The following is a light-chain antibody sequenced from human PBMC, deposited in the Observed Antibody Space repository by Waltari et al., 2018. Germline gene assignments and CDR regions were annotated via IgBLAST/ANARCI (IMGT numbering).Light chain of an antibody. V-gene: IGLV2-14*01. Sequence: QSALTQPASVSGSPGQSITISCTGTSSDVGGYNYVSWYQQHPGNAPKLMICEVSNRPAGVANRFSGSKSGNTASLTISGLQAEDEADYYCSSYTSSSTVVFGGGTKLTVL. J-gene: IGLJ2*01. CDR1: SSDVGGYNY. CDR3: SSYTSSSTVV. CDR2: EVS.